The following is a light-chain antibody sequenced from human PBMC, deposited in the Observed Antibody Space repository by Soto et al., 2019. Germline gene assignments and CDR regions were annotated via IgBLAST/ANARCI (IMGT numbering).Light chain of an antibody. CDR2: GAS. V-gene: IGKV1-39*01. Sequence: IQVTQSPVSLSASVGDRVTITCRTSQGISTYLNWYEQKAGDAPRLLISGASDLENGVPSRFTGSGSGAFFTLTINTLRPEDFATYYCQQAYIKPYTFGQGTKLEI. CDR1: QGISTY. CDR3: QQAYIKPYT. J-gene: IGKJ1*01.